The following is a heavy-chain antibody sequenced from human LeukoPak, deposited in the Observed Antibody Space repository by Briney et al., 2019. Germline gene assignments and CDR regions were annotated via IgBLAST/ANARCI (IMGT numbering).Heavy chain of an antibody. Sequence: GEPLRISCKGSGYSFTSYLICWVRQMSGKGLGWMGRVDPTYPYTNYSPSYQGHVTISADKSISTAYLQWSSLKASDIDTYHCARHYTAAGAFDYWGQGTLVTVSS. CDR3: ARHYTAAGAFDY. D-gene: IGHD6-13*01. J-gene: IGHJ4*02. V-gene: IGHV5-10-1*01. CDR1: GYSFTSYL. CDR2: VDPTYPYT.